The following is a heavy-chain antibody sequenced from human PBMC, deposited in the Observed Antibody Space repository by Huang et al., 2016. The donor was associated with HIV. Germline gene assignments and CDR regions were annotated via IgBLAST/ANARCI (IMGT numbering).Heavy chain of an antibody. CDR2: IYYSGSS. Sequence: QVQLQESGPGLVKPSQTLSLTCTVSGDSLRSGGYYWTWIRLSPAKGLEWIGYIYYSGSSDYNPSLKSRVSSSIDAFKNRVSLKLKSVTVADTAVYYCARAPATHSVFFYWGQGTLVTVSA. CDR3: ARAPATHSVFFY. D-gene: IGHD3-3*01. J-gene: IGHJ4*02. V-gene: IGHV4-30-4*08. CDR1: GDSLRSGGYY.